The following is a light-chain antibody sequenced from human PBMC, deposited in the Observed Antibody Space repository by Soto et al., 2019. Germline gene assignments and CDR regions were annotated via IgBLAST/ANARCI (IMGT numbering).Light chain of an antibody. Sequence: EIVMTQSPATLSVSPGERATLSCRASQSVSSNLAWYQQKPGQAPRLLIYGASTRVTGIPARFSGSGSGTEFTLTISSLQSEDFAVYYCQQYNNWPPHTFGQGTKLEI. CDR3: QQYNNWPPHT. CDR1: QSVSSN. J-gene: IGKJ2*01. CDR2: GAS. V-gene: IGKV3-15*01.